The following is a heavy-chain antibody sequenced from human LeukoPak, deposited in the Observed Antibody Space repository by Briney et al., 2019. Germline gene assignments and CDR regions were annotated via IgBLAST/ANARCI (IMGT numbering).Heavy chain of an antibody. CDR3: ARLHWNDILTGSSEPYYYYGMDV. CDR1: GYTFTSYG. CDR2: ISAYNGNT. Sequence: ASVKVSCKASGYTFTSYGISWVRQAPGQGLEWMGWISAYNGNTNYAQKLQGRVTMTTDTSTSTAYMELRSLRSDDTAVYYCARLHWNDILTGSSEPYYYYGMDVWGQGTTVTVSS. D-gene: IGHD3-9*01. V-gene: IGHV1-18*01. J-gene: IGHJ6*02.